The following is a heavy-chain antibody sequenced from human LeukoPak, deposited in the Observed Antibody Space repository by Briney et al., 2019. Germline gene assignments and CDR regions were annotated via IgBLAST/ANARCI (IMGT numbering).Heavy chain of an antibody. CDR2: IYSSGST. D-gene: IGHD3-22*01. V-gene: IGHV4-61*02. CDR3: ARDSSGYYYLFEY. CDR1: GGSISSGSYC. Sequence: SQTLSLTCTVSGGSISSGSYCWSWIRQPAGKGLEWIGRIYSSGSTNYNPSLKGRVTISVATSKNQFSLKLRSVTAADTAVSYCARDSSGYYYLFEYWGQGTLVTVSS. J-gene: IGHJ4*02.